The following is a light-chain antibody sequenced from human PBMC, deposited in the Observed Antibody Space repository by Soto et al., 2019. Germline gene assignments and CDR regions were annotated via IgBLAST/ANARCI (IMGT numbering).Light chain of an antibody. CDR3: QHYDNSPTWT. Sequence: EIVLTQSPGTLSLSPGERATLSCRASQSVFSRYLAWYQQKPGQPPRLLIYGASSRATGIPDRFSGSGSGTDFTLTISRLEPEDFAVYYCQHYDNSPTWTVGQGTKVEIK. CDR2: GAS. CDR1: QSVFSRY. J-gene: IGKJ1*01. V-gene: IGKV3-20*01.